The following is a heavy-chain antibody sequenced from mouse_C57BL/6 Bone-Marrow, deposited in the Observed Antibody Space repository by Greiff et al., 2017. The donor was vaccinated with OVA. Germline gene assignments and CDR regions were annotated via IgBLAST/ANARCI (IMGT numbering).Heavy chain of an antibody. CDR1: GYSITSGYY. V-gene: IGHV3-6*01. D-gene: IGHD2-4*01. CDR3: ARRGDDYDGFAY. J-gene: IGHJ3*01. Sequence: EVKLVESGPGLVKPSQSLSLTCSVTGYSITSGYYWNWIRQFPGNKLEWMGYISYDGSNNYNPSLKNRISITRDTSKNQFFLKLNSVTTEDTATYYCARRGDDYDGFAYWGQGTLVTVSA. CDR2: ISYDGSN.